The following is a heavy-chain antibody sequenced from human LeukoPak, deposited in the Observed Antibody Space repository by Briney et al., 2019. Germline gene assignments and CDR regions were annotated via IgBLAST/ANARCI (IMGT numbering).Heavy chain of an antibody. Sequence: SETLSLTCAVYGGSFSGSYYWSWIRQPAGKGLEWIGRIYTSGSTNYNPSLKSRVTISVDTSKNQFSLKLSSVTAADTAVYYCARDCSGGSCQDDYFDYWGQGTLVTVSS. J-gene: IGHJ4*02. CDR1: GGSFSGSYY. D-gene: IGHD2-15*01. V-gene: IGHV4-61*02. CDR3: ARDCSGGSCQDDYFDY. CDR2: IYTSGST.